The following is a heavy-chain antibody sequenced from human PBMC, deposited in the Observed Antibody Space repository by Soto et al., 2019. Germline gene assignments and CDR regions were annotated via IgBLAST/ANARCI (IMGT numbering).Heavy chain of an antibody. Sequence: SETLSLTCAVYGGSFSGYYWSWIRQPPGKGLEWIGEINHSGSTNYNPSLKSRVTISVDTSKNQFSLKLSSVTAADTAVYYCARGPRGNYGSVRNWFDPWGQGTLVTVSS. V-gene: IGHV4-34*01. CDR2: INHSGST. CDR3: ARGPRGNYGSVRNWFDP. CDR1: GGSFSGYY. J-gene: IGHJ5*02. D-gene: IGHD3-10*01.